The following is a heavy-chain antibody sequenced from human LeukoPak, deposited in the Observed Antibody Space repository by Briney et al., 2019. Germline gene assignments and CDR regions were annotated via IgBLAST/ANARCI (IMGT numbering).Heavy chain of an antibody. CDR2: ISSSSSYI. J-gene: IGHJ3*02. Sequence: GGSLRLSCAASGFTFSSFSMNWVRQAPGKGLEWVSSISSSSSYIYYADSVKGRFTISRDNAKNSLSLQMNSLRAEDTAVFFCARGILGYSIGTDAFDIWGQGTMVTVS. V-gene: IGHV3-21*01. CDR1: GFTFSSFS. CDR3: ARGILGYSIGTDAFDI. D-gene: IGHD6-19*01.